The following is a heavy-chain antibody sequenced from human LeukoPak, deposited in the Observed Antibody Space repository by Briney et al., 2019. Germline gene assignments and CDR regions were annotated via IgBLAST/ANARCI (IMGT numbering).Heavy chain of an antibody. CDR2: IYSDGTT. CDR1: GFTVTNNY. CDR3: ATDSSGGSSWYHRPFDI. D-gene: IGHD6-13*01. V-gene: IGHV3-66*01. Sequence: GVSLRLSCAASGFTVTNNYMNWVRQAPGRGLEWVSTIYSDGTTFYAECVKGRFTISRDNSWNKLFLRVNSLRAEDTAVYYCATDSSGGSSWYHRPFDIWGQGTTVTVSS. J-gene: IGHJ3*02.